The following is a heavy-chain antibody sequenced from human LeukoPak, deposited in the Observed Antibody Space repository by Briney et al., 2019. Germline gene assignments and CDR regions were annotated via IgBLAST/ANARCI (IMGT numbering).Heavy chain of an antibody. J-gene: IGHJ4*02. CDR2: VSSSSSYI. CDR3: AREVAGYFGY. Sequence: KAGGSLRLSCAASGFTFSSYSMNWVRQAPGKGLEWVSSVSSSSSYIYHADSVKGRFTISRDNAKNSLYLQMNSLRAEDTAVYYCAREVAGYFGYWGQGTLVTVSS. CDR1: GFTFSSYS. V-gene: IGHV3-21*01.